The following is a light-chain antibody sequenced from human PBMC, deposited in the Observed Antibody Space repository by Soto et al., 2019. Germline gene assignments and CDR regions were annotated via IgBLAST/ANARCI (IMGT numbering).Light chain of an antibody. V-gene: IGLV2-14*03. CDR3: SSFTSSTSYV. Sequence: LAQPASLSGSPGQSNAISCTGSTRAVGSYNSVSWYQQYPGKAPKLMIHDVNNRPSGISDRFSGSKSGNTASLTISGLQAEDEADYYCSSFTSSTSYVFGTGTKVTVL. CDR1: TRAVGSYNS. J-gene: IGLJ1*01. CDR2: DVN.